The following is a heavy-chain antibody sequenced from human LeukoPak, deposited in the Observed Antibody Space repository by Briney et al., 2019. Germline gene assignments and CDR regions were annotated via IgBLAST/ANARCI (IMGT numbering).Heavy chain of an antibody. CDR1: GFTFSSYA. CDR3: AKDGNHDYYDSSGFQH. V-gene: IGHV3-23*01. D-gene: IGHD3-22*01. Sequence: GSLRLSCAASGFTFSSYAMSWVRQAPGKGLEWVSAISGSGGSTYYADSVKGRFTISRDNSKNTLYLQMNSLRAEDTAVYYCAKDGNHDYYDSSGFQHWGQGTLVTVSS. J-gene: IGHJ1*01. CDR2: ISGSGGST.